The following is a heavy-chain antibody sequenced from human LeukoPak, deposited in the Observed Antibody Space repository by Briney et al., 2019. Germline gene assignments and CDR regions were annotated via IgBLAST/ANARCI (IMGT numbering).Heavy chain of an antibody. CDR3: ARHLPAATDDYYYYYYMDV. J-gene: IGHJ6*03. Sequence: PSETLSLTCTVSGGSISSYYWSWIRQPPGKGLEWIGYIYYSGSTNYNPSLKSRVTISVDTSKNQFSLKLSSVTAADTAVYYCARHLPAATDDYYYYYYMDVWGKGTTVTVSS. CDR2: IYYSGST. D-gene: IGHD2-2*01. V-gene: IGHV4-59*01. CDR1: GGSISSYY.